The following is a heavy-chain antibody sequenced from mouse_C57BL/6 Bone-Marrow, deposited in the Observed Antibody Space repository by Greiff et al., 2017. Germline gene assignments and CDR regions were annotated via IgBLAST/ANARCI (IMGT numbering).Heavy chain of an antibody. V-gene: IGHV1-15*01. CDR2: IDPETGGT. Sequence: QVQLQQSGAELVRPGASVTLSCKASGYTFTDYEMHWVKQTPVHGLEWIGAIDPETGGTAYNQKFKGKAILTADKSSSTAYMELRILTSEDSAVYYCTRGGNPSWFAYWGQGTLVTVSA. D-gene: IGHD2-1*01. CDR3: TRGGNPSWFAY. J-gene: IGHJ3*01. CDR1: GYTFTDYE.